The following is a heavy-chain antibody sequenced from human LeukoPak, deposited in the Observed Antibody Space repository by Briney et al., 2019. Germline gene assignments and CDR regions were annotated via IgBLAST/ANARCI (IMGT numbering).Heavy chain of an antibody. CDR3: ARRGSFGRNRDAFDL. CDR2: VYYAGSV. Sequence: SETLSLTCNVSDGSISSYYWSWIRRPPGKGLEWIGYVYYAGSVNYNPSLKSRVTLSIDMSKSQFSLKLTSVTAADMAVYYCARRGSFGRNRDAFDLWGQGTMVTVSS. D-gene: IGHD3-10*01. J-gene: IGHJ3*01. V-gene: IGHV4-59*08. CDR1: DGSISSYY.